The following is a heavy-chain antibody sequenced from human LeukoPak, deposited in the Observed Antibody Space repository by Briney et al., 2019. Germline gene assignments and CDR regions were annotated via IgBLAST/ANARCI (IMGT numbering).Heavy chain of an antibody. D-gene: IGHD6-19*01. CDR2: IYTSGTT. CDR1: GGSISSGSHY. V-gene: IGHV4-61*02. Sequence: SETLSLTCTVSGGSISSGSHYWTWIRQPAGKGLEWIGRIYTSGTTNYNPSPKSRVTIAVDTSKNQFSLKLSSVTAADTAVYYCARARIAVAANWFDPWGQGTLVTVSS. CDR3: ARARIAVAANWFDP. J-gene: IGHJ5*02.